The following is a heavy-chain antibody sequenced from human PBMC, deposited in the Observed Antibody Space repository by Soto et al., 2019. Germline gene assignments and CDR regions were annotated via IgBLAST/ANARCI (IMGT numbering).Heavy chain of an antibody. CDR1: GGSISSYY. CDR2: IYYSGST. CDR3: ARQKVVTLIDY. J-gene: IGHJ4*02. Sequence: SETLSLTCTVSGGSISSYYWSWIRQPPGKGLEWIGYIYYSGSTNYNPSLKSRVTISVDTSKNQFSLKLSSVTVADTAVYYCARQKVVTLIDYWGQGTLVTVSS. V-gene: IGHV4-59*01. D-gene: IGHD2-21*02.